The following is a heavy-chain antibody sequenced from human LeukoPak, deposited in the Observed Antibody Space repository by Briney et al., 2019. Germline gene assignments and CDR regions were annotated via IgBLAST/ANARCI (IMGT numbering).Heavy chain of an antibody. J-gene: IGHJ5*02. D-gene: IGHD3-9*01. CDR1: GYSFTSYW. CDR2: IDPSDSYT. Sequence: GESLKISCKGSGYSFTSYWISWVRQMPGKGLEWMGRIDPSDSYTNYSPSFQGHVTISADKSISTAYLQWSSLKASDTAMYYCARVLGDYDILTGCSTNWFDPWGQGTLVTVSS. CDR3: ARVLGDYDILTGCSTNWFDP. V-gene: IGHV5-10-1*01.